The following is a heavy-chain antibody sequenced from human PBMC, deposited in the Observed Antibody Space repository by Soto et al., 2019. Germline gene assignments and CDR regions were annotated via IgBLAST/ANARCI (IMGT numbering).Heavy chain of an antibody. V-gene: IGHV3-23*01. J-gene: IGHJ4*02. Sequence: EVQLLESGGGLEQPGNSLRLSCAASGFPFSAWAMAWVRQVPGKGLEWVSMITNSGDVSYYPDSVKGRFTLSRDNSKGTLSLRMDNLRAEDTAIYDCVRDLRMPLDSWGQGTPVTVSS. CDR2: ITNSGDVS. CDR3: VRDLRMPLDS. CDR1: GFPFSAWA. D-gene: IGHD2-2*01.